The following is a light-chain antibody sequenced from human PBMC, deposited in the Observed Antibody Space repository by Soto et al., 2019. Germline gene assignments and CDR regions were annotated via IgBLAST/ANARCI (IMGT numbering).Light chain of an antibody. CDR1: QGISSY. V-gene: IGKV1-8*01. J-gene: IGKJ5*01. Sequence: AIRMTQSPSSLSASTGDRVTITCRASQGISSYLAWFQQKPGRAPKLXIYGAYTLQSGVPARFSGSGSGTDFTLTIRNLQPEDFATYYCKQLNAYPLTFGQGTRLENK. CDR2: GAY. CDR3: KQLNAYPLT.